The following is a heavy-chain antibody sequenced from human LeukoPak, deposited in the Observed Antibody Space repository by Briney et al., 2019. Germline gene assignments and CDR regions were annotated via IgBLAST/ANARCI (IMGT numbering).Heavy chain of an antibody. V-gene: IGHV4-34*01. D-gene: IGHD6-13*01. J-gene: IGHJ4*02. CDR1: GGSFSGYY. CDR3: TRDVRGGSSWYFDY. Sequence: SETLSLTCAVYGGSFSGYYWSWIRQPPGKGLEWIGEINHSGSTNYNPSLKSRVTISVDTSKNQFSLQLNSVTPEDTAVYYCTRDVRGGSSWYFDYWGQGALVTVSS. CDR2: INHSGST.